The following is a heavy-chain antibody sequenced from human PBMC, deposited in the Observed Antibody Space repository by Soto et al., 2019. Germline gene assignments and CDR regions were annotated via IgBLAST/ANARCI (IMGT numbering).Heavy chain of an antibody. D-gene: IGHD5-18*01. CDR2: INPSGGYT. Sequence: GASVKVSCKASGYTFSSYYMNWVRQAPGQGLEWLGIINPSGGYTTYAQRFLGRVTMTSDTSTSTVHMELGSLTSEDTAVYYCARESGRDTAMVRIDYWGQGTLVTVSS. V-gene: IGHV1-46*03. J-gene: IGHJ4*02. CDR1: GYTFSSYY. CDR3: ARESGRDTAMVRIDY.